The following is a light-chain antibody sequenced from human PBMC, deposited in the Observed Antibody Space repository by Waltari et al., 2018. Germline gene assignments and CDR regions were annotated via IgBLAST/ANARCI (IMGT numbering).Light chain of an antibody. CDR1: QRVSSNY. CDR2: GAS. V-gene: IGKV3-20*01. Sequence: EIVLTQSPGTLSLSPEETATLSCRANQRVSSNYFAWYQKKAGQPPRLLIYGASNRASGVPDRFSGRVSGAEFTLTISRLDPEDFAVYYCQQYGTPQGYIFGQGTKVDI. CDR3: QQYGTPQGYI. J-gene: IGKJ2*01.